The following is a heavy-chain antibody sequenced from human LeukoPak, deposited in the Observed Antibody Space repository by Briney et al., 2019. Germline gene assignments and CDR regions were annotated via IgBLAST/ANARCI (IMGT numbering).Heavy chain of an antibody. CDR3: ATLQSQGSWSFDY. CDR2: IIPIFGTA. J-gene: IGHJ4*02. D-gene: IGHD6-13*01. V-gene: IGHV1-69*06. CDR1: GYTFTSYG. Sequence: SVKVSCKASGYTFTSYGISWVRQPPGQGLEWMGGIIPIFGTANYAQKFQGRVTMTEDTSTDTAYMELSSLRSEDTAVYYCATLQSQGSWSFDYWGQGTLVTVSS.